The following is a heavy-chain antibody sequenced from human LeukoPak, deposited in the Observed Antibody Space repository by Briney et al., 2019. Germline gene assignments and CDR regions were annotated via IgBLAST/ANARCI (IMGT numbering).Heavy chain of an antibody. V-gene: IGHV1-69*13. CDR2: IIPIFGTA. CDR1: GGTFSSCA. J-gene: IGHJ2*01. D-gene: IGHD2-2*01. Sequence: SVKVSCKASGGTFSSCAISWVRQAPGQGLEWMGGIIPIFGTANYAQKFQGRVTITADESTSTAYMELSSLRSEDTAVYYCARSVGDYCSSTSCPWYFDLWGRGTLVTVSS. CDR3: ARSVGDYCSSTSCPWYFDL.